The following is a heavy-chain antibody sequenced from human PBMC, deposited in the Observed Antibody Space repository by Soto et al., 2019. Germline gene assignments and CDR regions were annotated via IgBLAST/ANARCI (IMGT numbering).Heavy chain of an antibody. V-gene: IGHV4-59*01. CDR2: ISYTGST. CDR3: ARVAADAYWSGYDDY. Sequence: QEQLQESGPRLVKPSETLSLTCSVSGGSISNYHWSWIRQPPGKGLEWIGYISYTGSTNYSPSLTCRVTMLLATSKKQFSLTLSSVTAADTAVYYCARVAADAYWSGYDDYWGQGTLVTVSS. J-gene: IGHJ4*02. CDR1: GGSISNYH. D-gene: IGHD3-3*01.